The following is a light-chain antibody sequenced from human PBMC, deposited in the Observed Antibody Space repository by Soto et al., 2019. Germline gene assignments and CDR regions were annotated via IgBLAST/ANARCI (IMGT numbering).Light chain of an antibody. CDR2: DAS. J-gene: IGKJ5*01. V-gene: IGKV1-33*01. CDR1: QDIGNY. Sequence: DIQMTQSPSSLSASVGDRVTITCQASQDIGNYLNWYQQRPGKAPKLLILDASSLDTGVPSRFSGSGSGTDFTFTISSLQSEDIATYYGQQYYNVPITFGQGTRLDMK. CDR3: QQYYNVPIT.